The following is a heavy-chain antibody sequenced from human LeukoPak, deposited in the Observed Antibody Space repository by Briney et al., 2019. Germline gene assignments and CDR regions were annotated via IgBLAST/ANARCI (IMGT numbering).Heavy chain of an antibody. CDR1: GGSFSGYY. Sequence: PSETLSLTCAVYGGSFSGYYWSWIRQPPGKGLEWIGEINHSGSTNYNPSLKSRVTISVDTSKNQFSLKLSSVTAADTAVYYCAGLTIVVPAARGYYWGQGTLVTVSS. J-gene: IGHJ4*02. D-gene: IGHD2-2*01. V-gene: IGHV4-34*01. CDR2: INHSGST. CDR3: AGLTIVVPAARGYY.